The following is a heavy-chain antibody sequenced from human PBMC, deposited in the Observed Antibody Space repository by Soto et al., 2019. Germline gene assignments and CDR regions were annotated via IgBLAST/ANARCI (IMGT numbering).Heavy chain of an antibody. CDR1: GYNFSAYY. Sequence: QVQLVQSGAEVKKPGASVKVSCQTSGYNFSAYYFNWVRQAAGQGPEWMGWLNPRNGQTGYVQKFRGRVTMTSDAAIASVYLELSILTSECTAIYFCARETDTSMLDYWVEGTLVTVSS. CDR3: ARETDTSMLDY. V-gene: IGHV1-8*01. CDR2: LNPRNGQT. J-gene: IGHJ4*02. D-gene: IGHD5-18*01.